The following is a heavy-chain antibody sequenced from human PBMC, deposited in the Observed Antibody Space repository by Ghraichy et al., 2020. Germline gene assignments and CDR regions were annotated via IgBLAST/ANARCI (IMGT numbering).Heavy chain of an antibody. CDR2: MYISGNT. CDR1: GASISSFY. D-gene: IGHD3-3*01. V-gene: IGHV4-4*07. Sequence: SETLSLTCSVSGASISSFYWTWIRQSAGKGLEWIGRMYISGNTNYNPSLQTRVTLSVDTSKNQMFLKLNSVTAADTAVYYCAREGRQLGRYYTAVDVWGQGTKVTVSS. J-gene: IGHJ6*02. CDR3: AREGRQLGRYYTAVDV.